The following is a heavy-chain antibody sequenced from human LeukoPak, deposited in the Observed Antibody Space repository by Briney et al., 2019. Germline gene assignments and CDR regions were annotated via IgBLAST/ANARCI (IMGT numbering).Heavy chain of an antibody. D-gene: IGHD3-3*01. V-gene: IGHV1-69*05. Sequence: SVKVSCKASGGTFSSYAISWLRQAPGQGREWVGRIIPIFGTANYAQKFQGRVTITTDESTRTVYMELSSLRSDDTAVYYCARRLIFGVVRYFDYWGQGTLVTVSS. J-gene: IGHJ4*02. CDR1: GGTFSSYA. CDR2: IIPIFGTA. CDR3: ARRLIFGVVRYFDY.